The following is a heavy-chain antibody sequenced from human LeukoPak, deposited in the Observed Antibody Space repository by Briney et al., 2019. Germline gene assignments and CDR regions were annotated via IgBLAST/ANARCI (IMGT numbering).Heavy chain of an antibody. CDR3: SKGANIGGDYGVFDH. J-gene: IGHJ4*02. D-gene: IGHD4-17*01. CDR1: GFSFSSYG. Sequence: GGSLRLSCAASGFSFSSYGMHWVRQAPGKGLEWVSSTNGGGDYTYYADSVRGRFSISRDNSDNTVYLQMSSLRADDTAVYYCSKGANIGGDYGVFDHWGQGALVTVSS. V-gene: IGHV3-23*01. CDR2: TNGGGDYT.